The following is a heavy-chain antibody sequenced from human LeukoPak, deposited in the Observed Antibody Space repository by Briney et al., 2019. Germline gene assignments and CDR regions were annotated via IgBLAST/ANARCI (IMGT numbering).Heavy chain of an antibody. D-gene: IGHD5-18*01. V-gene: IGHV4-34*01. J-gene: IGHJ4*02. CDR3: ARGGYSYGS. CDR2: INHSGST. Sequence: SETLSLTCAVYGGSFSGYYWSWIRQPPGKVLEWIGEINHSGSTNYNPSLKSRVTISVDTSKNQFSLKLSSVTAADTAVYYCARGGYSYGSWGQGTLVTVSS. CDR1: GGSFSGYY.